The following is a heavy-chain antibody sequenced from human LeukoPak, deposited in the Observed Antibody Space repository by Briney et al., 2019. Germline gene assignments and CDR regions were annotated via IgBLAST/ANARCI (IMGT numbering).Heavy chain of an antibody. CDR2: IIPILGIA. V-gene: IGHV1-69*04. J-gene: IGHJ4*02. Sequence: GASVKVSCKASGGTFSSYAISWVRQAPGQGLEWMGRIIPILGIANYAQKFQGRVTITADKSTSTAYMELSSLRSEDTAVYYCAGVLDYYDSSGYYYSFDYWGQGTLVTVSS. CDR3: AGVLDYYDSSGYYYSFDY. D-gene: IGHD3-22*01. CDR1: GGTFSSYA.